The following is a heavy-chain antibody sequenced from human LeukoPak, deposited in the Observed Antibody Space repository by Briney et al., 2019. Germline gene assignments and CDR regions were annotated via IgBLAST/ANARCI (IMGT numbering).Heavy chain of an antibody. CDR1: GFTFNHYW. V-gene: IGHV3-7*01. Sequence: GGSLRLSCAASGFTFNHYWMSWVRQAPGKGLEWVANIKEDGSTKYYMDSVKGRFTVSRDNAKNSLYLQMNSLRGEDTAVYYCARIGYRSSSFDYWGQGTLVTASS. D-gene: IGHD6-6*01. CDR2: IKEDGSTK. CDR3: ARIGYRSSSFDY. J-gene: IGHJ4*02.